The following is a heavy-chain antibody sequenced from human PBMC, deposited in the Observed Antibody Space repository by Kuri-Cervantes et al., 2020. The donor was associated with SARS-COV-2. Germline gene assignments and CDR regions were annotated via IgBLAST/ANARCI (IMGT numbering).Heavy chain of an antibody. D-gene: IGHD6-19*01. CDR3: AKDKPRIAVAGTVFDY. CDR2: ISGSGGST. CDR1: GFTFSSYA. J-gene: IGHJ4*02. V-gene: IGHV3-23*01. Sequence: GESLKISCVASGFTFSSYAMSWVRQAPGKGLEWVSAISGSGGSTYYADSVKGRFTISRDNSKNTLYLQMNSLRAEDTAVYYCAKDKPRIAVAGTVFDYWGQGTLVTVSS.